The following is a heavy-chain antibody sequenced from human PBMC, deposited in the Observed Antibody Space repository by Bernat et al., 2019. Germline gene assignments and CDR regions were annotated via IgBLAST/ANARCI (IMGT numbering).Heavy chain of an antibody. V-gene: IGHV3-30-3*01. D-gene: IGHD3-22*01. J-gene: IGHJ5*02. CDR2: ISYDGSNK. CDR3: AREYYYDSSGWEFDP. CDR1: GFTFSSYA. Sequence: QVQLVESGGGVVQPGRSLRLSCAASGFTFSSYAMHWVRQAPGKGLEWVAVISYDGSNKYYADSVKGRFTISRDNSKNTLYLQMNSLRAEDMAVYYCAREYYYDSSGWEFDPWGQGTLVTVSS.